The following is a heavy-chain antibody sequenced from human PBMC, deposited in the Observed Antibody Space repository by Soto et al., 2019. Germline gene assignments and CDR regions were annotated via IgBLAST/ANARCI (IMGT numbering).Heavy chain of an antibody. V-gene: IGHV1-8*01. CDR2: MNPNSGST. CDR1: GYTFTSYD. CDR3: ARGRGAFDI. Sequence: QVQLVQSGAEVKKPGASVKVSCKASGYTFTSYDINWVRQATGQGLEWMGWMNPNSGSTAYAQKFQGRVTMIRNTSISTAYMELGSVRSEDAAVYYCARGRGAFDIWGQGTMVTVSS. J-gene: IGHJ3*02.